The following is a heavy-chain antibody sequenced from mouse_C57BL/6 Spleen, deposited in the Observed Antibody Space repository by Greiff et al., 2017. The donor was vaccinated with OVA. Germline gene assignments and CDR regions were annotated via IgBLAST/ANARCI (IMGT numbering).Heavy chain of an antibody. J-gene: IGHJ2*01. Sequence: EVQGVESGGGLVKPGGSLKLSCAASGFTFSDYGMHWVRQAPEQGLEWVAYISSGSSTIYYADTVKGRFTISRDNAKNTLFLQMTSLRSEDTAMYYCARGATVVRGYYFDYWGQGTTLTVSS. V-gene: IGHV5-17*01. CDR2: ISSGSSTI. D-gene: IGHD1-1*01. CDR1: GFTFSDYG. CDR3: ARGATVVRGYYFDY.